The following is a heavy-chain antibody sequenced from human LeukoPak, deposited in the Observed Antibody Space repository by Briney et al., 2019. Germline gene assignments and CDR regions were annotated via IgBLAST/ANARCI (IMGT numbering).Heavy chain of an antibody. V-gene: IGHV3-23*01. Sequence: GGSLRLSCAASGFTFSSYDMSWVRQAPGKGLEWVSGISGEGAYTYYADSVKGRFSISRDNSKNTLYLQMNSLRAEDTALYYCAKGSSGYFVDLWGQGTLVTVSS. CDR1: GFTFSSYD. CDR3: AKGSSGYFVDL. D-gene: IGHD3-22*01. CDR2: ISGEGAYT. J-gene: IGHJ5*02.